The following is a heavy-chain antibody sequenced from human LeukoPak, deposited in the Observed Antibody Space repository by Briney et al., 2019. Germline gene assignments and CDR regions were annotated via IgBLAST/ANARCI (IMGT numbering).Heavy chain of an antibody. Sequence: ASVKVSCKASGYTFTDYYMHWVRQAPGQGLEWMGWINPHSGGTNYAQNFLGRVTMTRDTSISTAYMELSRLTSDDTAMYYCASALRGYCSSTSCYLIDCWGQGSLVTVSS. CDR1: GYTFTDYY. D-gene: IGHD2-2*01. CDR2: INPHSGGT. V-gene: IGHV1-2*02. CDR3: ASALRGYCSSTSCYLIDC. J-gene: IGHJ4*02.